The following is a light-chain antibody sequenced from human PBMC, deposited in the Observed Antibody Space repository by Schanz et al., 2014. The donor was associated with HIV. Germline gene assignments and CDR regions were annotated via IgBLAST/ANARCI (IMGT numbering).Light chain of an antibody. CDR2: EDS. CDR1: STDVGTYNL. J-gene: IGLJ2*01. V-gene: IGLV2-14*02. Sequence: QSALTQPASVSGSPGQSITISCTGTSTDVGTYNLVSWYQQHPGTAPKVIIYEDSKRPSGVPDRFSGSKSGNTASLTISGLQADDEGDYYCSSYTTNRTMAFGGGTKLTVL. CDR3: SSYTTNRTMA.